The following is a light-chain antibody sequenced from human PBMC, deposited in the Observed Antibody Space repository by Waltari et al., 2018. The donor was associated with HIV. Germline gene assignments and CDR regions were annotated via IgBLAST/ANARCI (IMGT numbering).Light chain of an antibody. V-gene: IGLV1-47*01. CDR3: AAWNDRLGGYV. CDR1: SSNIGRNY. Sequence: QSVLTQPPSASGTPGQRVTISCSGSSSNIGRNYVYWYQQLPGTAPKLLIYTTTQRPPGVLYRFSGSKSGTSASLAIRGLRSEEEADYYCAAWNDRLGGYVFGTGTKVTV. J-gene: IGLJ1*01. CDR2: TTT.